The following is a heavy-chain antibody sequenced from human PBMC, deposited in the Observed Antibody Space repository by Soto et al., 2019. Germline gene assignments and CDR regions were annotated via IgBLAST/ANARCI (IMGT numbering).Heavy chain of an antibody. CDR1: GGSISSYY. CDR2: IYYSGST. CDR3: ARERPDGARLDP. J-gene: IGHJ5*02. Sequence: SETLSLTCTGSGGSISSYYWSWIRQPPGKGLEWIGYIYYSGSTYYNPSLKSRVTISVDTSKNQFSLKLSSVTAADTAVYYCARERPDGARLDPWGQGTLVTVSS. V-gene: IGHV4-30-4*08. D-gene: IGHD6-6*01.